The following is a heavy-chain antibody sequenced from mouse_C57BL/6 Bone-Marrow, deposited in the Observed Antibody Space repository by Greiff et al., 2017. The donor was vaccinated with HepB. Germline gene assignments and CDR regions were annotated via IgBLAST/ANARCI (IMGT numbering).Heavy chain of an antibody. Sequence: EVKLMESGPVLVKPGASVKMSCKASGYTFTDYYMNWVKQSHGKSLEWIGVINPYNGGTSYNQKFKGKATLTVDKSSSTAYMELNSLTSEDSAVYYCARPYDYEYYFDYWGQGTTLTVSS. J-gene: IGHJ2*01. CDR3: ARPYDYEYYFDY. CDR2: INPYNGGT. V-gene: IGHV1-19*01. CDR1: GYTFTDYY. D-gene: IGHD2-4*01.